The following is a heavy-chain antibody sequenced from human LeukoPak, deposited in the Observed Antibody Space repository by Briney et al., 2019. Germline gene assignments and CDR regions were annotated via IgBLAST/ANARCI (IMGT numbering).Heavy chain of an antibody. J-gene: IGHJ2*01. CDR3: SKGVGGAARYWYFDL. Sequence: GRSLRLSCAAAGFTFSSYGMHWVRQAPGRGLEWVALISYDGNNKYYPDSVKGRFTISRDNFKNTLFLQMDSLRAEDTAVYYCSKGVGGAARYWYFDLWGRGTLVTVSS. D-gene: IGHD2-21*02. CDR2: ISYDGNNK. CDR1: GFTFSSYG. V-gene: IGHV3-30*18.